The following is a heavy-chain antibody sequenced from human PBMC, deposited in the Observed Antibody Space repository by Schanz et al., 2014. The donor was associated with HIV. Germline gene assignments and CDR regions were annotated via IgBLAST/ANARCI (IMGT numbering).Heavy chain of an antibody. CDR3: AKDISNYYDSSAFDY. D-gene: IGHD3-22*01. Sequence: VQLVESGGGLVQPGGSLRLSCAASGFTFSSYVMHWVRQAPGKGLEWVTVIWYDGSNKYYADSVKGRFTISRDNSKNMLFLQMNSLRAEDTAVYYCAKDISNYYDSSAFDYWGQGTLVSVPS. CDR2: IWYDGSNK. V-gene: IGHV3-30*02. CDR1: GFTFSSYV. J-gene: IGHJ4*02.